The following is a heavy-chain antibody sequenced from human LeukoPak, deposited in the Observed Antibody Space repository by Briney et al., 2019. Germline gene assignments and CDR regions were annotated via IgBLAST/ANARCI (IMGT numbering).Heavy chain of an antibody. D-gene: IGHD6-19*01. CDR3: ATPRAYSSGWYPRVTEEYYFDY. Sequence: ASVKVSCKVSGYTLTELSMHWVRQAPGKGLEWMGGFDPEDGETIYAQKFQGRVTMTEDTSTDTAYMELSSLRSEDTAAYYCATPRAYSSGWYPRVTEEYYFDYWGQGTLVTVSS. V-gene: IGHV1-24*01. CDR1: GYTLTELS. J-gene: IGHJ4*02. CDR2: FDPEDGET.